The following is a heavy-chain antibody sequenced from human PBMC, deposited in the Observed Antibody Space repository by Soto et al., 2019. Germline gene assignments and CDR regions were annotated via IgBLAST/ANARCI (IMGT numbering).Heavy chain of an antibody. D-gene: IGHD2-21*02. V-gene: IGHV1-46*03. CDR2: INPGGGYT. CDR3: ARSRGIVVVTAPYDN. Sequence: QVQLVQSGAEVKKPGASVKVSCKASGYNFTSYYMNWVRQAPGQGLEWLGIINPGGGYTTYAQRFLGRVTMHRDTSTSTVHMELGSMTSENTAVDYFARSRGIVVVTAPYDNWVQGTLVTVSS. J-gene: IGHJ4*02. CDR1: GYNFTSYY.